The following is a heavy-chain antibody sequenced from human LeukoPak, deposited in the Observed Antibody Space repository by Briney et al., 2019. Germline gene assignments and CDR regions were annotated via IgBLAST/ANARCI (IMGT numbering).Heavy chain of an antibody. V-gene: IGHV3-30*02. CDR2: IRYDESDK. D-gene: IGHD3-10*01. CDR3: ATHYYASGNYYNPIFY. Sequence: GGSLRLSCAASGFTFSRYGMHWVRQAPGRGLEWVAFIRYDESDKKYKDSVKGRFTVSKDNSKNTLSLQMHSLRVEDTAVYYCATHYYASGNYYNPIFYWGQGALVTVSS. J-gene: IGHJ4*02. CDR1: GFTFSRYG.